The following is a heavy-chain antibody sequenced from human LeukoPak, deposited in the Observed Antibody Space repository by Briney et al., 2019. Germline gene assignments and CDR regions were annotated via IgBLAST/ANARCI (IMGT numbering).Heavy chain of an antibody. J-gene: IGHJ4*02. Sequence: RRSLRLSCAASGFTFSSYGMHGGRQAPGKGLEWVAVISYDGSNKYYADSVKGRFTISRDNSKNTLYLQMNSLRAEDTAVYYCAKAGYRSSWNFDYWGQGTLVTVSS. D-gene: IGHD6-13*01. CDR2: ISYDGSNK. V-gene: IGHV3-30*18. CDR3: AKAGYRSSWNFDY. CDR1: GFTFSSYG.